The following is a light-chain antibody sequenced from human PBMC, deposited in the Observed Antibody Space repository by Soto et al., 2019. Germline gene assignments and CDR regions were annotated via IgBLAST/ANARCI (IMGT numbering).Light chain of an antibody. CDR3: QQYGSSPWT. J-gene: IGKJ1*01. Sequence: EIVLTQSPGTLSLSPGERATLSCRASQSVSSSFLAWYQQKPGQAPRLLIYGASSRATGIPDRFSGSGSWRDFTLTSSSLEPEDFAVYYCQQYGSSPWTFGQGTKVEIK. CDR1: QSVSSSF. CDR2: GAS. V-gene: IGKV3-20*01.